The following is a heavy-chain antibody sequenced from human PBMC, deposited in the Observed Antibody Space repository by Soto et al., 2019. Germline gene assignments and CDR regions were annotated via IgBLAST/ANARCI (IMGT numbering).Heavy chain of an antibody. CDR2: IYYSGTT. V-gene: IGHV4-30-4*01. D-gene: IGHD2-15*01. Sequence: PSETLSLTCTASGGAISSGAYYWSWIRQPPGKGLEWIGYIYYSGTTYYNPSLKSRSTISVDTSKNQISLKLSSVTAADTAVYYCARDLVGNTWFDFWGQGILVTVSS. J-gene: IGHJ4*02. CDR1: GGAISSGAYY. CDR3: ARDLVGNTWFDF.